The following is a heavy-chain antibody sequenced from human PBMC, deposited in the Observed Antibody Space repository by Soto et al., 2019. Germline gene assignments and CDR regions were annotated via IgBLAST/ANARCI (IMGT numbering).Heavy chain of an antibody. CDR2: ISGSNGRT. J-gene: IGHJ5*02. CDR3: AKHRVWFGELVP. CDR1: GFTFSVYA. V-gene: IGHV3-23*01. D-gene: IGHD3-10*01. Sequence: EVQLLESGGGLVQPGGALKLACAASGFTFSVYAMSWVRQAPGKGLEWVSAISGSNGRTYDVDSVKGRFTMSRDNSKNMLYLHMNSLRAEDTAVYYCAKHRVWFGELVPWGQGTLVTVSS.